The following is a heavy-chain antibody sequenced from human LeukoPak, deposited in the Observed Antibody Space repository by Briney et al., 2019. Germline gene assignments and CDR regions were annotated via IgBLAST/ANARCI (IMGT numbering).Heavy chain of an antibody. CDR3: ARFGESNGYYVDC. D-gene: IGHD3-22*01. Sequence: GGSLRLSCAASGFTFSSYEMNWVRQAPGKGLEWISYISSRSSTIYYADSVKGRFTISRDNAKNSLYLQMNSLRAEDTAVYYCARFGESNGYYVDCWGQGTLVTVSS. J-gene: IGHJ4*02. CDR2: ISSRSSTI. V-gene: IGHV3-48*03. CDR1: GFTFSSYE.